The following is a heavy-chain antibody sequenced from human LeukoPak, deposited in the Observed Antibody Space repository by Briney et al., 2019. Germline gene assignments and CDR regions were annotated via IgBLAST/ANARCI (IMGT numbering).Heavy chain of an antibody. CDR2: ISAYNGNT. V-gene: IGHV1-18*01. CDR3: ARETGEVVYYYYGMDV. Sequence: ASVKVSCKASGYTFTSYGISWVRQAPGQGLEWMGWISAYNGNTNYAQKLQGRVTMTTDTSTSTAYMELRSLRSDDTAVYYCARETGEVVYYYYGMDVWGQGTTVTVSS. J-gene: IGHJ6*02. D-gene: IGHD7-27*01. CDR1: GYTFTSYG.